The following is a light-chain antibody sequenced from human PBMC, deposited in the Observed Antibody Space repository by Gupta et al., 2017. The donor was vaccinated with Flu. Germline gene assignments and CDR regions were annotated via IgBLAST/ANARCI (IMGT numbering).Light chain of an antibody. CDR3: QQDHTYFRT. CDR2: QAS. V-gene: IGKV1-5*03. J-gene: IGKJ1*01. Sequence: PSTLSASVGDRVTITCRASQSISSWLAWYQQKPGKAPKLLIYQASNLESGVPSRFSGRGSGTEFTLTISSLQPDDFATYYCQQDHTYFRTFGQGTKVEIK. CDR1: QSISSW.